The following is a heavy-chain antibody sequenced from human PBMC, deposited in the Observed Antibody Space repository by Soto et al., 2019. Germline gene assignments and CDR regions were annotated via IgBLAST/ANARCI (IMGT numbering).Heavy chain of an antibody. CDR1: GYTFTSYG. J-gene: IGHJ3*02. Sequence: QVQLVQSGAEVKKPGASVKVSCKASGYTFTSYGISWVRQAPGQGLEWMGWISAYNGNTNYAQNLQGRVTMTTDTSTRTAYMELRSLRSDDTAVYYCARDRMITLGVVILDAFDIWGQGTMVTVSS. D-gene: IGHD3-16*02. CDR2: ISAYNGNT. V-gene: IGHV1-18*04. CDR3: ARDRMITLGVVILDAFDI.